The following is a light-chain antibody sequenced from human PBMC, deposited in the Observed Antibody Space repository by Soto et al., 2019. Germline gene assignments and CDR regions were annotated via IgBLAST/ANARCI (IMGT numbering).Light chain of an antibody. CDR1: QSISSW. J-gene: IGKJ1*01. V-gene: IGKV1-5*03. CDR2: KAS. CDR3: QQYNSYLT. Sequence: DIQMTQSPSTLSASVGDRVTITCRASQSISSWLAWYQQKPGKAPKLLIYKASSLESGGPSRFSGSGSGTEFTLTISSLQPDDFATYYCQQYNSYLTFGQGTKVDIK.